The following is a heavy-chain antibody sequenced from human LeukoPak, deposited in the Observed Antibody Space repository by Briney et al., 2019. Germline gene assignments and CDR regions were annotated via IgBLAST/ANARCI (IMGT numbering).Heavy chain of an antibody. CDR3: ASRSSGWYPYYDY. CDR2: IGASGGNT. D-gene: IGHD6-19*01. Sequence: GGSLRLSCAASGFTFSSYAMSWVRQAPGKGLEWVSVIGASGGNTYYADSVKGRFTISRDNSKNTLYLQMNSLRAEDTAVYYCASRSSGWYPYYDYWGQGTLVTVSS. J-gene: IGHJ4*02. CDR1: GFTFSSYA. V-gene: IGHV3-23*01.